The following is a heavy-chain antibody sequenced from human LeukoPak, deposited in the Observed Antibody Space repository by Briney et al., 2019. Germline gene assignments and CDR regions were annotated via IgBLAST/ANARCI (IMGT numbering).Heavy chain of an antibody. CDR3: ARDQGYYDIFVNAFDI. D-gene: IGHD3-9*01. CDR1: GGSISSYY. CDR2: IYTSGST. Sequence: SETLSLTCTVSGGSISSYYWSWIRQPAGKGLEWIGRIYTSGSTNYNPSPKSRVTMSVDTSKNQFSLKLSSVTAADTAVYYCARDQGYYDIFVNAFDIWGQGTMVTVSS. V-gene: IGHV4-4*07. J-gene: IGHJ3*02.